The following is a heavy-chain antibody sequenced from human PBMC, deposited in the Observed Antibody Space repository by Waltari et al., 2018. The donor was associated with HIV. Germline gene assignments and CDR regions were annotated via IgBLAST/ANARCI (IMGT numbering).Heavy chain of an antibody. D-gene: IGHD3-3*01. J-gene: IGHJ4*02. CDR3: ARGQDYDFWSGYYYDY. CDR2: INHSGTT. V-gene: IGHV4-34*01. CDR1: GGSCRGLY. Sequence: QVQLQQWGAGLLKPSGTLCLTCAVYGGSCRGLYWSGIRQPPGTGLEWIREINHSGTTNYNPSLKSRVTISVDTSKNQFSLKLSSVTAADTAVYYCARGQDYDFWSGYYYDYWGQGTLVTVSS.